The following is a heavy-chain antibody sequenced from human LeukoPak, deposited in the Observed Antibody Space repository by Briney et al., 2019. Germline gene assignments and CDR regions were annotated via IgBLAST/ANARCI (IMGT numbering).Heavy chain of an antibody. J-gene: IGHJ4*02. Sequence: AASVKVSCKASGYTFTNYGISWVRQAPGQGLEWMGWIGGNNGNTNYAQKLQGRVTMTTDTSTSTAYMELRSLRSDDTAVYYCARDLNGGGRPGVYQGHSSGYYRWGQGTLVTVSS. CDR3: ARDLNGGGRPGVYQGHSSGYYR. CDR1: GYTFTNYG. V-gene: IGHV1-18*01. D-gene: IGHD3-22*01. CDR2: IGGNNGNT.